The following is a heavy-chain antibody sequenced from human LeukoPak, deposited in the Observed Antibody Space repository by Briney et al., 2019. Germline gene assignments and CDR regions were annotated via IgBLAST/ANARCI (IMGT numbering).Heavy chain of an antibody. V-gene: IGHV4-39*01. CDR2: MYSSGST. Sequence: PETLSLTCTVSGGSISSSSYYWGWIRQPPGKGLEWIGSMYSSGSTYYNPSLKSRVTISVDTSKNQFSLKLSSVTAADTAVYYCARQLTISTHFDYWGQGTLVTVSS. CDR1: GGSISSSSYY. D-gene: IGHD3-9*01. J-gene: IGHJ4*02. CDR3: ARQLTISTHFDY.